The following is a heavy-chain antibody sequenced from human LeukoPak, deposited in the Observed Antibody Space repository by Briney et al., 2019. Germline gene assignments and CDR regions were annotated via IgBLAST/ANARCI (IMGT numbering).Heavy chain of an antibody. CDR2: IRYDGSNK. J-gene: IGHJ4*02. Sequence: GGSLRLFCAASGFTFSSYGTHWVRQAPGKGLEWVAFIRYDGSNKYYADSVKGRFTISRDNSKNTLYLPMNSLRAEDTAVYYCARDSYGDANFDSWGQGTLVTVSS. V-gene: IGHV3-30*02. CDR1: GFTFSSYG. CDR3: ARDSYGDANFDS. D-gene: IGHD4-17*01.